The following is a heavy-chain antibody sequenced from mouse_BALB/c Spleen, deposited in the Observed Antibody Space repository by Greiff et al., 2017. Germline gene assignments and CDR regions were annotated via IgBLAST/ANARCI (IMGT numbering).Heavy chain of an antibody. Sequence: QVQLQQSGAELVKPGASVKLSCKASGYTFTSYWMHWVKQRPGQGLEWIGEINPSNGRTNYNEKFKSKATLTVDKSSSTAYMQLSSLTSEDSAVYYCARSPYYGSSYFDYWGQGTTLTVSS. CDR3: ARSPYYGSSYFDY. CDR1: GYTFTSYW. D-gene: IGHD1-1*01. CDR2: INPSNGRT. J-gene: IGHJ2*01. V-gene: IGHV1S81*02.